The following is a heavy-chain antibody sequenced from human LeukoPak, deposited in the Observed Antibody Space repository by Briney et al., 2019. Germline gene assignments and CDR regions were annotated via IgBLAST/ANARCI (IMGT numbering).Heavy chain of an antibody. CDR1: GGSISSSSYY. Sequence: SETLSLTCTVSGGSISSSSYYWGWIRQPPGKGLEWIGSIYYSGSTYYNPSLKSRVTISVDTSKNQFSLKLSSVTAADTAVYYCARGGDIVVVPAAENWFDPWGQGTLVTVSS. J-gene: IGHJ5*02. V-gene: IGHV4-39*01. CDR2: IYYSGST. D-gene: IGHD2-2*01. CDR3: ARGGDIVVVPAAENWFDP.